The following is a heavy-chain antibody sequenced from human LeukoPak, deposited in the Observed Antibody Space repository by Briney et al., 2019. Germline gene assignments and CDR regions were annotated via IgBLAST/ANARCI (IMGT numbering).Heavy chain of an antibody. D-gene: IGHD1-26*01. CDR1: GGSISSYY. J-gene: IGHJ3*02. CDR3: ARGRLEAMWQLLPYEAFDI. CDR2: IYTSGSN. Sequence: RASETLSLTCTVSGGSISSYYWSWIRQPAGKGLEWIGRIYTSGSNNYDPSLKSRVTMSVDTSKNQFALKLSSVTAADTAVYYCARGRLEAMWQLLPYEAFDIWGQGTMVTVSS. V-gene: IGHV4-4*07.